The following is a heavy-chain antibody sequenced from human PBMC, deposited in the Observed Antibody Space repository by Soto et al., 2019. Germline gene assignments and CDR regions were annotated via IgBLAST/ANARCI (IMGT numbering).Heavy chain of an antibody. CDR1: GFTFSSYS. Sequence: GGSLRLSCAASGFTFSSYSMNWVRQAPGKGLEWVSYISSSSSTIYYADSVKGRFTISRDNAKNSLYLQMNSLRAEDTAVYYCARDREWGSSWYNFDYWGQGTLVTVSS. J-gene: IGHJ4*02. D-gene: IGHD6-13*01. V-gene: IGHV3-48*01. CDR3: ARDREWGSSWYNFDY. CDR2: ISSSSSTI.